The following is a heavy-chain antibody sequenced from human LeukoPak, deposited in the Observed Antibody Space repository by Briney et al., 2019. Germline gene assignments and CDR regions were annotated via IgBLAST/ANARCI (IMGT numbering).Heavy chain of an antibody. V-gene: IGHV4-39*01. CDR2: VCSRGRH. CDR1: GGSISSSTYY. D-gene: IGHD5-18*01. J-gene: IGHJ4*02. CDR3: ARHGHSYGDY. Sequence: KPPETLSLTCPVSGGSISSSTYYWGWIRQPPSKGLEWTGTVCSRGRHYNNTALTSRATISVSTSQNQFSLELSSVTAADTAVRYCARHGHSYGDYWGQGTLVTVSS.